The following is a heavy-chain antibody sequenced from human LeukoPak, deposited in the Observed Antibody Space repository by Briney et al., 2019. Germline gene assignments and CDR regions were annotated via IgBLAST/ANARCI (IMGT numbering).Heavy chain of an antibody. CDR2: FDPEDGET. V-gene: IGHV1-24*01. D-gene: IGHD6-19*01. CDR1: GYTLTELS. Sequence: ASVKVSCKVSGYTLTELSMHWVRQAPGKGLEWMGGFDPEDGETIYAQKFQGRVTITADKSTSTAYMELSSLRSEDTAVYYCARDRVLIAVAGIFGYWGQGTLVTVSS. J-gene: IGHJ4*02. CDR3: ARDRVLIAVAGIFGY.